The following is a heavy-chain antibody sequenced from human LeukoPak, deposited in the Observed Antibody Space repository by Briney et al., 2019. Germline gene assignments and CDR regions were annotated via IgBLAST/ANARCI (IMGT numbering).Heavy chain of an antibody. D-gene: IGHD2-15*01. V-gene: IGHV1-2*02. Sequence: GASVKVSCKASGYTFTGYYMHWVRQAPGQGLEWMGWINPNSGGTNYAQKFQGRVTMTRDTSISTAYMERSRLRSDDTAVYYCARARCSGGTCSVNYYYYYGMDVWGQGTTVTVSS. CDR2: INPNSGGT. CDR1: GYTFTGYY. J-gene: IGHJ6*02. CDR3: ARARCSGGTCSVNYYYYYGMDV.